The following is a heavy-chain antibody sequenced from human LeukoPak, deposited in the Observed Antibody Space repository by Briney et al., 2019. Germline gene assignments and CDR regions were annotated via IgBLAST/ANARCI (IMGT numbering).Heavy chain of an antibody. CDR1: GFTFSSYS. CDR3: XXXXXXXXXHYYYYYGMDV. Sequence: GGSLRLSCAASGFTFSSYSMNRVRQAPGKGLEWVSSISSSSSYIYYADSVKGRFTISRDNAKNSLYLQMNSLRAEDTAVYYXXXXXXXXXXHYYYYYGMDVWGQGTTVTVSS. J-gene: IGHJ6*02. V-gene: IGHV3-21*01. CDR2: ISSSSSYI.